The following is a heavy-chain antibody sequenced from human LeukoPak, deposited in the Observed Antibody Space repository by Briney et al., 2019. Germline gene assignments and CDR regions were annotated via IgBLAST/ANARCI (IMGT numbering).Heavy chain of an antibody. Sequence: SETLSLTCTVSGGSISSYYWSWIRQPPGKGLEWIGYIYYSGSTNYNPSLKSRVTISVDTSKNQFSLKLSSVTAADTAVYYCARPQKYYYGSGSYYKGGFDYWGQGTLVTVSS. CDR2: IYYSGST. CDR1: GGSISSYY. J-gene: IGHJ4*02. V-gene: IGHV4-59*12. CDR3: ARPQKYYYGSGSYYKGGFDY. D-gene: IGHD3-10*01.